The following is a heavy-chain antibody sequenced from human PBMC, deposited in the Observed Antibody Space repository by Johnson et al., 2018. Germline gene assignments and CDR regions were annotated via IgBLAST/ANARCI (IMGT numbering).Heavy chain of an antibody. Sequence: QLLESGGGLVQPGGSLRXSCAASGFTFSSYAMHWVRQAPGKGLEYVSAISSNGGSTYYANSVKGRFTISRDNSKNTLYLQMNSLRAEDTAVYYCARETYYYDSSGYWGNYYYYYMDVWGKGTTVTVSS. D-gene: IGHD3-22*01. CDR2: ISSNGGST. V-gene: IGHV3-64*01. CDR3: ARETYYYDSSGYWGNYYYYYMDV. CDR1: GFTFSSYA. J-gene: IGHJ6*03.